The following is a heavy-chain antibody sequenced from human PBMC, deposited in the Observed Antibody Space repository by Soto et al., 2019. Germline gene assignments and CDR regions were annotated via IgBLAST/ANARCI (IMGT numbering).Heavy chain of an antibody. CDR3: ARISAIYYDFWSGYPLFDY. D-gene: IGHD3-3*01. CDR1: GFTFRTYA. V-gene: IGHV3-23*01. J-gene: IGHJ4*02. CDR2: ISGTGSSK. Sequence: EVHLLESGGGLVQPGGSMRLSCTASGFTFRTYAMTWVRQAPGKGLEWVSAISGTGSSKFYADSVKGRFTISRDNSKRTLYLQINRLRGEDTTVYYCARISAIYYDFWSGYPLFDYWGQGTLVTVSS.